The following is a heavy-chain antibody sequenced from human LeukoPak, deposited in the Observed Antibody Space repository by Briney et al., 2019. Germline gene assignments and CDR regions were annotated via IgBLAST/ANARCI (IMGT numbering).Heavy chain of an antibody. D-gene: IGHD2-15*01. CDR2: INHSGST. CDR3: ARGPGGVVVAATPSKAYYYYGMDV. CDR1: GGSFSGYY. Sequence: SETLSLTCAVYGGSFSGYYWSWIRQPPGEGLEWIGEINHSGSTNYNPSLKSRVTISVDTSKNQFSLKLSSVTAADTAVYYCARGPGGVVVAATPSKAYYYYGMDVWGQGTTVIVSS. J-gene: IGHJ6*02. V-gene: IGHV4-34*01.